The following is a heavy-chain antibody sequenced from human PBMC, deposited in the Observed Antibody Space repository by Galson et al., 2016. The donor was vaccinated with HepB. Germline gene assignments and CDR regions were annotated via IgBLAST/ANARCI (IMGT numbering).Heavy chain of an antibody. D-gene: IGHD6-13*01. J-gene: IGHJ4*02. Sequence: SETLSLTCVVSGDSINSRNWWSWVRQPPGMGLEWIGEIYHSGSTNYSPSLKSRVTISVDKSKNQFSLKLNSVTAADTAVYYCATMGSSPGGFDSWGQGTLVTVSS. CDR2: IYHSGST. V-gene: IGHV4-4*02. CDR1: GDSINSRNW. CDR3: ATMGSSPGGFDS.